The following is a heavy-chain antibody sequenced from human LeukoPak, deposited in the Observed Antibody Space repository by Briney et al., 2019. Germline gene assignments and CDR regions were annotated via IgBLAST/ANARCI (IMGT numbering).Heavy chain of an antibody. CDR3: ARAGSWYGDAFDI. Sequence: ASVKVSCKASGYTFTAYYMHWVRQAPGQGLEWMGWINPNSGGTNYAQKFQGRVTMTRDTSISTAYMELSRLRSDDTAVYYCARAGSWYGDAFDIWGQGTMVTVSS. V-gene: IGHV1-2*02. D-gene: IGHD2-15*01. CDR2: INPNSGGT. CDR1: GYTFTAYY. J-gene: IGHJ3*02.